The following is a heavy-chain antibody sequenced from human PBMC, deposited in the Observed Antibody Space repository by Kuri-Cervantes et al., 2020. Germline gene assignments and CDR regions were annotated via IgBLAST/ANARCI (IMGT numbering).Heavy chain of an antibody. D-gene: IGHD3-10*01. J-gene: IGHJ4*02. CDR1: GFTFSSYS. CDR2: ISSSSSTI. V-gene: IGHV3-48*01. CDR3: AREIPLFGSGSYLDY. Sequence: GESLKISCAASGFTFSSYSMNWVRQAPGKGLEWVSYISSSSSTIYYADSVKGRFTISRDNAKNSLYLQLNSLRAEDTAVYYCAREIPLFGSGSYLDYWGQGTLVTVSS.